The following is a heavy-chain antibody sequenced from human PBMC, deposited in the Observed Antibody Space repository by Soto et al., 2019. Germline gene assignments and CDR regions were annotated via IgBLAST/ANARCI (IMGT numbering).Heavy chain of an antibody. CDR1: GYSFTSYW. D-gene: IGHD5-18*01. CDR2: IYPGDSDT. Sequence: TGESLKISCKGSGYSFTSYWIGWVRQMPGKGLEWMGIIYPGDSDTRYSPSFQGQVTISADKSISTAYLQWSSLKASDTAMYYCARLGSYGYDWENWFDPWGQGTLVTVSS. V-gene: IGHV5-51*01. J-gene: IGHJ5*02. CDR3: ARLGSYGYDWENWFDP.